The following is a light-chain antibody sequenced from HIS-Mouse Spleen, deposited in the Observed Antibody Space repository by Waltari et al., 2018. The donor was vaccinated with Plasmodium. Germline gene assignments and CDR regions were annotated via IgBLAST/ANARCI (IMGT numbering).Light chain of an antibody. CDR1: QSVSSN. J-gene: IGKJ3*01. V-gene: IGKV3-15*01. Sequence: IVMKQSPATLSVSPGERATLSCRASQSVSSNLAWYQQKPGQAPRLLIYGASTRATVIPARFSGSGSGTEFTLTISSLQSEDFAVYYCQQYNNWSFTFGPGTKVDIK. CDR2: GAS. CDR3: QQYNNWSFT.